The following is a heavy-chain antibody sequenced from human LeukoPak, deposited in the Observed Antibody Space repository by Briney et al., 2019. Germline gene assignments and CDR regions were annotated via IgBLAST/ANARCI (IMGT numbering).Heavy chain of an antibody. Sequence: PSETLSLTCTVSGGSISSSSYYWGWIRKPPGKGLEWIGSIYYSGSTYYNPSLKSRVTISVDTSKNQFSLKLSSVTAADTAVYYCASDGWVVRQPFDYWGQGTLVTVSS. J-gene: IGHJ4*02. V-gene: IGHV4-39*01. CDR2: IYYSGST. CDR3: ASDGWVVRQPFDY. CDR1: GGSISSSSYY. D-gene: IGHD2-21*01.